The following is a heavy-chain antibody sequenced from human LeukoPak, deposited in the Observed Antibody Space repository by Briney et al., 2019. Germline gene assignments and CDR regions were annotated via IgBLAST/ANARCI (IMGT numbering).Heavy chain of an antibody. V-gene: IGHV1-2*04. CDR3: ARDFKPSRIAAAGLGY. D-gene: IGHD6-13*01. Sequence: ASVKVSCKASGYTFTGYYMHWVRQAPGQGLEWVGWINPNSGGTNYAQKFQGWVTMTRDTSISTAYMELSRLRSDDTAVYYCARDFKPSRIAAAGLGYWGQGTLVTVSS. J-gene: IGHJ4*02. CDR1: GYTFTGYY. CDR2: INPNSGGT.